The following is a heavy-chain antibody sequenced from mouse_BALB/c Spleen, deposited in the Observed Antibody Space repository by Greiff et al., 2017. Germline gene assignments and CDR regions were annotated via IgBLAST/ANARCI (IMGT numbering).Heavy chain of an antibody. Sequence: VKLQESGPGLVQPSQSLSITCTVSGFSLTSYGVHWVRQSPGKGLEWLGVIWSGGSTDYNAAFISRLSISKDNSKSQVFFKMNSLQADDTAIYYCARNYGNYEGYYAMDYWGQGTSVTVSS. CDR2: IWSGGST. CDR3: ARNYGNYEGYYAMDY. CDR1: GFSLTSYG. J-gene: IGHJ4*01. V-gene: IGHV2-4-1*01. D-gene: IGHD2-1*01.